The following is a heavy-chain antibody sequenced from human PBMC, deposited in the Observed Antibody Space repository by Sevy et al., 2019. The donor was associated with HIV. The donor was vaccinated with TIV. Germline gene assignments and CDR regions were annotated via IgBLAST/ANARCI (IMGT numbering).Heavy chain of an antibody. CDR1: GYIFTNYW. Sequence: GESLKISCKASGYIFTNYWIGWVRQMPGKGLEWMGIIYPGDSDTVYSPSFQGQVTISADKSINTAYLQWSSLKASDTAIFYCARHGGAIGPDYWGQGTLVTVSS. CDR3: ARHGGAIGPDY. J-gene: IGHJ4*02. V-gene: IGHV5-51*01. D-gene: IGHD1-26*01. CDR2: IYPGDSDT.